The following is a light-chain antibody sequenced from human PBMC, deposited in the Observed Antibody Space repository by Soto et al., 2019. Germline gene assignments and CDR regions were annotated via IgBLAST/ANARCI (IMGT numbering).Light chain of an antibody. CDR3: QQYKNWPPYT. Sequence: EIVMTQSPATLSVSPGERATLSCRASQSVSSNLAWYQQKPGQAPRLLIYGASAGAPGVPDRFSGSGSGTEFTLTISSLQSVDFAVYYCQQYKNWPPYTFGQGTKLEIK. CDR1: QSVSSN. J-gene: IGKJ2*01. V-gene: IGKV3-15*01. CDR2: GAS.